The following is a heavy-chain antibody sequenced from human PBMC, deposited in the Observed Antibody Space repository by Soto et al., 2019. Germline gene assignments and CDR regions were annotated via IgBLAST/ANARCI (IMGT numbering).Heavy chain of an antibody. V-gene: IGHV5-51*01. CDR3: ARQGSSTSDWFDL. CDR2: IYPGDSDT. CDR1: GYSFTIYW. J-gene: IGHJ5*02. Sequence: GESLKISCNGSGYSFTIYWIGWVLQMPGKGLEWMGIIYPGDSDTRYSPSFQGQVTISADKSISTAYLQWSSLKASDTAMYYCARQGSSTSDWFDLWGQGTLVNVSS. D-gene: IGHD2-2*01.